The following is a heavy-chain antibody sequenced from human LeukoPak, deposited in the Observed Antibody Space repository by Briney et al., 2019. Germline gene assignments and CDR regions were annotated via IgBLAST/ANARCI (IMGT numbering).Heavy chain of an antibody. CDR3: ARAKGYTSSYSFDY. CDR1: GFTFNNYA. V-gene: IGHV3-48*04. J-gene: IGHJ4*02. Sequence: GGSLRLSCAASGFTFNNYAMNWVRQTPGGRLEWVSFIGISSGPLLYADSVKGRFTISRDNAKASVYLQMNRLRAEDTAVYHCARAKGYTSSYSFDYWGQGILVTVSS. CDR2: IGISSGPL. D-gene: IGHD3-10*01.